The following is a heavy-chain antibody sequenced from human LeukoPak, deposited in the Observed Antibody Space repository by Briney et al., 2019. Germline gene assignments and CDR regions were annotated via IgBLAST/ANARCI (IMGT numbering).Heavy chain of an antibody. CDR3: AREGAVRSYYYYMDV. J-gene: IGHJ6*03. V-gene: IGHV4-31*03. CDR2: IYYSGST. Sequence: PSQTLSLTCTVSGGSISSGGYYWSWIRQHPGKGLEWIGYIYYSGSTYYNPSLKSRVTISVDTSKNQFSLKLSSVTAADTAVYYSAREGAVRSYYYYMDVWGKGTTVTVSS. D-gene: IGHD6-19*01. CDR1: GGSISSGGYY.